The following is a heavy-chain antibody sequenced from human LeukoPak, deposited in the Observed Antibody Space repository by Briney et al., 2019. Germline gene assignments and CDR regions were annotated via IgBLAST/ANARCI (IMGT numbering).Heavy chain of an antibody. J-gene: IGHJ4*02. CDR1: GYTFTGYY. CDR3: ARGVYYYDSSGYSSDFDY. CDR2: INPNSGGT. V-gene: IGHV1-2*02. D-gene: IGHD3-22*01. Sequence: ASVKVSCRASGYTFTGYYMHWVRQAPGQGLEWMGWINPNSGGTNYAQKFQGRVTMTRNTSISTAYMELSSLRSEDTAVYYCARGVYYYDSSGYSSDFDYWGQGTLVTVSS.